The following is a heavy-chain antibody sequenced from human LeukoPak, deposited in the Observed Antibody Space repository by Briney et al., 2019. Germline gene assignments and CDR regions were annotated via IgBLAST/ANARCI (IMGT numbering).Heavy chain of an antibody. CDR3: ARDRAGDPDYSFDQ. Sequence: ASVKVSCKASGYTFTDYYIHWVRQAPGKGPEWVGLVHPNIGFTNYAQKCQGRVTMTRDTSISTAYMELTRLRSDDTAVYYCARDRAGDPDYSFDQWGQGTLVTVSS. CDR2: VHPNIGFT. D-gene: IGHD4-11*01. J-gene: IGHJ4*02. V-gene: IGHV1-2*06. CDR1: GYTFTDYY.